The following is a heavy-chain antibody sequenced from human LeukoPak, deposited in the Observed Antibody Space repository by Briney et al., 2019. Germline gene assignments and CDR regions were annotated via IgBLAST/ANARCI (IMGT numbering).Heavy chain of an antibody. CDR2: IIPIFGTA. V-gene: IGHV1-69*05. CDR3: ARDPSPYYYDSSGYYSYYFDY. Sequence: SVKVSCKASGGTFSSYAISWVRQAPGQGLGWMGRIIPIFGTANYAQKFQGRVTITTDESTSTAYMELSSLRSEDTAVYYCARDPSPYYYDSSGYYSYYFDYWGQGTLVTVSS. J-gene: IGHJ4*02. CDR1: GGTFSSYA. D-gene: IGHD3-22*01.